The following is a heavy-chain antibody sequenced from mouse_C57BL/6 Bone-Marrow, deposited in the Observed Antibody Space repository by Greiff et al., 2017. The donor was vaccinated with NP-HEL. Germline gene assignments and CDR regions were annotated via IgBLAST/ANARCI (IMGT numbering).Heavy chain of an antibody. J-gene: IGHJ3*01. V-gene: IGHV5-9*01. CDR3: ARHRRLTY. Sequence: EVQLVESGGGLVKPGGSLKLSCAASGFTFSSYTMSWVRQTPEKRLEWVATISGGGGNTYYPDCVKGRFTISRDNAKNTLYLQMSSLRSEDTALYYCARHRRLTYWGQGTLVTVSA. CDR2: ISGGGGNT. CDR1: GFTFSSYT.